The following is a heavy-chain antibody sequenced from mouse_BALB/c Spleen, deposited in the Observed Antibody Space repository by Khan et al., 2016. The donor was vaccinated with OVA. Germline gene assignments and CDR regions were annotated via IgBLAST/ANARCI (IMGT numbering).Heavy chain of an antibody. CDR1: GDSITSGY. CDR3: ARWNYRYDGYFDY. V-gene: IGHV3-8*02. J-gene: IGHJ2*01. Sequence: EVQLQESGPSLVKPSQTLSLTCSVTGDSITSGYWNWIRKFPGNKLEYMGYISSSDSTFYNPSLKCRISITRDTSKNQYYLQLNSVTTEDTATYYCARWNYRYDGYFDYWGQGTTLTVSS. CDR2: ISSSDST. D-gene: IGHD2-14*01.